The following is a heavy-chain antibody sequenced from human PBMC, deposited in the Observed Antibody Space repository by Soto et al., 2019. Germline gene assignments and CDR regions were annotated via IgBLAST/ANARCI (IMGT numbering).Heavy chain of an antibody. CDR3: AKGLTMVRGVITYFDY. J-gene: IGHJ4*02. D-gene: IGHD3-10*01. CDR1: GGSISSYY. V-gene: IGHV4-59*01. Sequence: PSETLSLTGTVSGGSISSYYCSWIRQPPWKGLEWIGYIYYSGITNYNPSLKSRVTISVDTSKNQFSLKLSSVTAADTAVYYCAKGLTMVRGVITYFDYWGQGTLVAVSS. CDR2: IYYSGIT.